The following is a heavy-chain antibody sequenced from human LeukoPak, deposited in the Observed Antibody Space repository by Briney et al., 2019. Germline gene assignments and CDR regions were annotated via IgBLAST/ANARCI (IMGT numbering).Heavy chain of an antibody. CDR1: GFIFTNYN. J-gene: IGHJ4*02. CDR2: ITSSSYM. Sequence: GGSLRLSCAASGFIFTNYNLNWVRLAPGKGLEWISSITSSSYMFYSDSVKGRFTISRDNTKNSLYLQMNSLRAEDTAVYYCARIGWGTGSSCFDYWGQGTLVTVSS. V-gene: IGHV3-21*01. CDR3: ARIGWGTGSSCFDY. D-gene: IGHD6-13*01.